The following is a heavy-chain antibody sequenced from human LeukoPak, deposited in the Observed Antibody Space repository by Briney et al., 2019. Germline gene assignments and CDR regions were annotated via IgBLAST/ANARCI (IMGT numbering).Heavy chain of an antibody. CDR2: IYYSGST. CDR1: GGSISSYY. Sequence: SETLSLTCTVSGGSISSYYWSWIRQPSGKGLEWIGYIYYSGSTNYNPSLKNRVTRSVETSKNEFSLKLRSVTAADTAVYYCARVTGYRIEDYFDYWGQGTLVTVSS. V-gene: IGHV4-59*01. CDR3: ARVTGYRIEDYFDY. D-gene: IGHD6-13*01. J-gene: IGHJ4*02.